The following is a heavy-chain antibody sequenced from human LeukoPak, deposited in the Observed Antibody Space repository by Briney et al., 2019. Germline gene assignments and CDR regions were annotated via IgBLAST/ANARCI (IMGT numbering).Heavy chain of an antibody. V-gene: IGHV3-30*18. CDR3: AKESCSSTSCYFDY. D-gene: IGHD2-2*01. CDR2: ISYDGSDK. CDR1: GFTFGSYG. J-gene: IGHJ4*02. Sequence: GGSLRLSCAASGFTFGSYGMLWVRQAPGKGLEWVALISYDGSDKYYADSVKGRFTISRDNSKNTLYLQMNSLRAEDTAVYYCAKESCSSTSCYFDYWGQGTLVTVSS.